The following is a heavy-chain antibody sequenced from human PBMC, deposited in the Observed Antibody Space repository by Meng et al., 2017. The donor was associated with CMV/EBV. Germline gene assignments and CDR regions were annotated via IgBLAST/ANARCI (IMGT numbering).Heavy chain of an antibody. V-gene: IGHV3-66*02. CDR3: ARKIVDDAFDI. D-gene: IGHD2/OR15-2a*01. CDR1: GFTVSSNY. J-gene: IGHJ3*02. Sequence: GESLKISCAASGFTVSSNYMGWVRQAPGKGLEWVSVIYSGGSTYYADSVKGRFTISRDNSKNTLYLQMNSLRAEDTAVYYCARKIVDDAFDIWGQGTMVTVSS. CDR2: IYSGGST.